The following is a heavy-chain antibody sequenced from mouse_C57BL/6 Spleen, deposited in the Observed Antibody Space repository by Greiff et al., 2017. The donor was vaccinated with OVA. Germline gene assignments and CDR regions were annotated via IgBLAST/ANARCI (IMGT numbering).Heavy chain of an antibody. J-gene: IGHJ4*01. D-gene: IGHD2-4*01. Sequence: LQQSGPGLVKPSQSLSLTCSVTGYSITSGYYWNWIRQFPGNKLEWMGYISYDGSNNYNPSLKNRISITRDTSKNQFFLKLNSVTTEDTATYYCAGGITRAMDYWGQGTSVTVSS. CDR2: ISYDGSN. CDR3: AGGITRAMDY. V-gene: IGHV3-6*01. CDR1: GYSITSGYY.